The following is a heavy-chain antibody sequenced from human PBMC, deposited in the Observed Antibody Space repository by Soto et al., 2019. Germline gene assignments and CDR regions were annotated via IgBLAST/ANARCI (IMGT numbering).Heavy chain of an antibody. CDR2: ISSSGTTI. Sequence: GGSLRLSCAASGFAFIDYYMIWSRHAPGKGLEWVSYISSSGTTIYHADSVKGRFTISRDNAKNSLYLQMNSLRAEDTAVYYCARERLRTGDYWGQGTLVTVSS. D-gene: IGHD3-3*01. CDR3: ARERLRTGDY. V-gene: IGHV3-11*01. J-gene: IGHJ4*02. CDR1: GFAFIDYY.